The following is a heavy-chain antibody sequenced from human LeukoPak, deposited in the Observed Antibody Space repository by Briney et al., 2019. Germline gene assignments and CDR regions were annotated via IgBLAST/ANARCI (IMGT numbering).Heavy chain of an antibody. CDR1: GDSITNRNW. V-gene: IGHV4-4*02. D-gene: IGHD2-15*01. Sequence: SGTLSLTCAVSGDSITNRNWWNWVRQPPGKGLEWIGEISHSGSTNYNPSLKSRVTISVDKSKNEFSLNLSSVTAADTAVYYCERDSPAYCSGGNCYNWYFDLWGRGTLVSVSS. CDR3: ERDSPAYCSGGNCYNWYFDL. J-gene: IGHJ2*01. CDR2: ISHSGST.